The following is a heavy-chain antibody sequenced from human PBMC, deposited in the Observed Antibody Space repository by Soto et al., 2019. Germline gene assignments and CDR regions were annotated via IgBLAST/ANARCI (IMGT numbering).Heavy chain of an antibody. J-gene: IGHJ6*02. D-gene: IGHD3-10*01. CDR1: GGSIRSNNW. CDR2: IFHSGST. CDR3: ARGRIMDYYGSGSYFSPYYYYGMDV. V-gene: IGHV4-4*02. Sequence: PSETLSLTCAVSGGSIRSNNWWSWVRQPPGKGLEWIGEIFHSGSTNYNPSLKSRVTISVDTSKNQFSLKLSSVTAADTAVYYCARGRIMDYYGSGSYFSPYYYYGMDVWGQGTTVTV.